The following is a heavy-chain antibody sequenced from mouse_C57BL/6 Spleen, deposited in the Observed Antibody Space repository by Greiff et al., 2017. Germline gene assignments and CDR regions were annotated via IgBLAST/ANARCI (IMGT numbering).Heavy chain of an antibody. CDR2: IDPETGGT. V-gene: IGHV1-15*01. CDR1: GYTFTDYE. Sequence: VQLQQSGAELVRPGASVTLSCKASGYTFTDYEMHWVKQTPVHGLEWIGAIDPETGGTAYNQKFKGKAILTADKSSSTAYMELRSLTSEDSAVYYCTRWSTVVDGAMDYWGQGTSVTVSS. D-gene: IGHD1-1*01. J-gene: IGHJ4*01. CDR3: TRWSTVVDGAMDY.